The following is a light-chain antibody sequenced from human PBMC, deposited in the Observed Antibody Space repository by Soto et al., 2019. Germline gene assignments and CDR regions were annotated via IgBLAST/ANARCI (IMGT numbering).Light chain of an antibody. V-gene: IGLV1-44*01. J-gene: IGLJ2*01. CDR3: AAWDDRLNGVV. CDR1: GSNIGSNT. CDR2: SKN. Sequence: QLVLTQPPSASGTPGQRVTISCSGSGSNIGSNTVNWYQHLPGTAPKLLIYSKNQRPSGVPDRFSGSKSGTSASLAISGLQSEDEADYHCAAWDDRLNGVVFGGGTQLTVL.